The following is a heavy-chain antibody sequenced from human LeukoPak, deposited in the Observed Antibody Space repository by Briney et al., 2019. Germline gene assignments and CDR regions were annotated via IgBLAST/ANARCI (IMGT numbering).Heavy chain of an antibody. CDR1: GGTFSSYA. CDR3: ARELYSGYDPYYYYYYMDV. J-gene: IGHJ6*03. Sequence: GASVKVSCKASGGTFSSYAISWVRQAPGQGLEWMGRIIPIFGTANYAQKFQGRVTITTDESTSTAYMELSSLRSEDTAVYYCARELYSGYDPYYYYYYMDVWGKGTTVTVSS. V-gene: IGHV1-69*05. D-gene: IGHD5-12*01. CDR2: IIPIFGTA.